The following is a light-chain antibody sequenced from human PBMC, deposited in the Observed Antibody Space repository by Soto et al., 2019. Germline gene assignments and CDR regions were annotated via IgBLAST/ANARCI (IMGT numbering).Light chain of an antibody. CDR1: QSISSN. V-gene: IGKV3-15*01. CDR2: RTS. CDR3: QLYGFSPKM. J-gene: IGKJ1*01. Sequence: EIVMTQSPATLSVSPGERATLSCRASQSISSNLAWYQQKPGQAPRLLMFRTSSRATGFPARFSGSGSGTEFTLTISRLEPEDFAVYYCQLYGFSPKMFGQGTKVDIK.